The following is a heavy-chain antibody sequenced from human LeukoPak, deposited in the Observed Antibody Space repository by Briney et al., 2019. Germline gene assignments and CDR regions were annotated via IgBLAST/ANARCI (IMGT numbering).Heavy chain of an antibody. V-gene: IGHV3-23*01. Sequence: GGSLRLSCAASGFTFSNYAMSWVRQAPGKGLEWVSVISGRGASTYYADSVKGRFTISRDNLRNTLYLQMNSLRAEDTAVYYCAKGAITMIVVVNYFDYWGQGTLVTVSS. CDR1: GFTFSNYA. CDR3: AKGAITMIVVVNYFDY. D-gene: IGHD3-22*01. CDR2: ISGRGAST. J-gene: IGHJ4*02.